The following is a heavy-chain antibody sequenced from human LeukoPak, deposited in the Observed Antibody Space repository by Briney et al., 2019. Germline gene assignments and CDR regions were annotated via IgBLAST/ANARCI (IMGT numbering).Heavy chain of an antibody. Sequence: ASVKVPCKASGYTFTMYYIHWVRQAPGQGLEWMGMINPSDGATTYAQRFQGRVTMTRDMSTTTVYMDLCSLRFEDTAVYFWAREQRGGLSGNLGGLFASYYTYYYMDVWGRGTTVTVSS. D-gene: IGHD1-26*01. J-gene: IGHJ6*03. CDR2: INPSDGAT. CDR1: GYTFTMYY. V-gene: IGHV1-46*01. CDR3: AREQRGGLSGNLGGLFASYYTYYYMDV.